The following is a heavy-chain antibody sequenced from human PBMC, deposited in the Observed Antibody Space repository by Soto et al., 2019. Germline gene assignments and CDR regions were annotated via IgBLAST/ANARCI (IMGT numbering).Heavy chain of an antibody. CDR1: GFTFSSYW. V-gene: IGHV3-74*01. CDR2: INSDGSST. D-gene: IGHD6-19*01. Sequence: GESLKISCAASGFTFSSYWMHWVRQAPGKGLVWVSRINSDGSSTSYADSVKGRFTISRDNAKNTLYLQMNSLRAEDTAVYYCARGLGFQQWLDYWGQGTLVTVSS. J-gene: IGHJ4*02. CDR3: ARGLGFQQWLDY.